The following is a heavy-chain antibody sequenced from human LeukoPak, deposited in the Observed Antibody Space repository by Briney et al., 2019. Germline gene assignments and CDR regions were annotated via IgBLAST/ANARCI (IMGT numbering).Heavy chain of an antibody. Sequence: ISWNSGSIGYAHSVKGRFTISRDNAKNSLYLQMNSLRAEDTALYYCAKDGVRYFDWLANWGQGTLVTVSS. CDR2: ISWNSGSI. J-gene: IGHJ4*02. D-gene: IGHD3-9*01. CDR3: AKDGVRYFDWLAN. V-gene: IGHV3-9*01.